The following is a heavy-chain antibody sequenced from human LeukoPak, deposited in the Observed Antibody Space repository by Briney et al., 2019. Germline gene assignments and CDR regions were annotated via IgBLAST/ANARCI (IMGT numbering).Heavy chain of an antibody. CDR3: ARKVAAAGPDDAFDI. CDR1: GFTFSSYE. Sequence: PGGSLRLSCAASGFTFSSYEMNWVRQAPGKGLEWVSGINWNGGSTGYADSVKGRFTISRDNAKNSLYLQMNSLRAEDTALYYCARKVAAAGPDDAFDIWGQGTMVTVSS. J-gene: IGHJ3*02. V-gene: IGHV3-20*04. D-gene: IGHD6-13*01. CDR2: INWNGGST.